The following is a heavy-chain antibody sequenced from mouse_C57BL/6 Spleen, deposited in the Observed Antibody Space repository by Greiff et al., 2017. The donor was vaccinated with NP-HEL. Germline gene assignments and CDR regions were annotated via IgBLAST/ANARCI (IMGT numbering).Heavy chain of an antibody. D-gene: IGHD2-4*01. V-gene: IGHV3-6*01. J-gene: IGHJ3*01. CDR3: ARGANYDYDASAY. CDR2: ISYDGSN. Sequence: EVKLVESGPGLVKPSQSLSLTCSVTGYSITSGYYWNWIRQFPGNKLEWMGYISYDGSNNYNPSLKNRISITRDTSKNQFFLKLNSVTTEDTATYYCARGANYDYDASAYWGQGTLVTVSA. CDR1: GYSITSGYY.